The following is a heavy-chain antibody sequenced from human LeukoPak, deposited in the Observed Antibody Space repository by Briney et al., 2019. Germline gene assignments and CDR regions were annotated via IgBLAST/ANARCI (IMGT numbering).Heavy chain of an antibody. D-gene: IGHD1-1*01. CDR1: GGSISSYY. CDR2: IYTSGST. J-gene: IGHJ3*02. CDR3: ARRLFQLSRYAFDI. V-gene: IGHV4-4*07. Sequence: SETLSLTCTVSGGSISSYYWSWIRQPAGKGLEWIGRIYTSGSTNYNPSLKSRVAISVDTSKNQFSLKLSSVTAADTAVYYCARRLFQLSRYAFDIWGQGTMVTVFS.